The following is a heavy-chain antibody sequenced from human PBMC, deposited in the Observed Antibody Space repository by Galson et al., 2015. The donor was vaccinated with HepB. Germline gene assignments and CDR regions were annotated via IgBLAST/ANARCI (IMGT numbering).Heavy chain of an antibody. CDR2: INPNSGGT. J-gene: IGHJ4*02. D-gene: IGHD4-23*01. CDR1: GYTFTGYY. V-gene: IGHV1-2*02. Sequence: SVKVSCKASGYTFTGYYMHWVRQAPGQGHEWMGWINPNSGGTNYAQKFQGRVTMTRDTSISTAYMELSRLRSDDTAVYYCARDRGPRDRVVTGWGQGTLVTVSS. CDR3: ARDRGPRDRVVTG.